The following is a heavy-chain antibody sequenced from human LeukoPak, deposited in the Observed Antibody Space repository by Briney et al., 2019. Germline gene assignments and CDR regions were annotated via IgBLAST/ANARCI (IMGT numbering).Heavy chain of an antibody. CDR2: TAYEGGEK. CDR1: GFTFSSYS. V-gene: IGHV3-30*03. CDR3: AREGDRHLTFDY. D-gene: IGHD3-16*01. Sequence: GGSLRLSCAASGFTFSSYSMNWVRQAPGKGLEWVAGTAYEGGEKYYADSVSGRFTISRDNSDNTVYLQMNGLRLEDTAVYFCAREGDRHLTFDYWGRGTLVTVSS. J-gene: IGHJ4*02.